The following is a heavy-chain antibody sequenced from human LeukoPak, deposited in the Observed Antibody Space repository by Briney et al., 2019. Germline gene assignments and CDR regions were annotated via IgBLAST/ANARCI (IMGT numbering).Heavy chain of an antibody. Sequence: GGSLRLSCAASGLTLTGYAMHWVRQAPGKGLEWMAVISHDGTKKDYADSVKGRFTISRDSSNNALYLQMDSLRAEDTAVYYCARDKIYRGSGSCLDYWGQGTLVTVSS. V-gene: IGHV3-30-3*01. CDR2: ISHDGTKK. CDR3: ARDKIYRGSGSCLDY. J-gene: IGHJ4*02. CDR1: GLTLTGYA. D-gene: IGHD3-10*01.